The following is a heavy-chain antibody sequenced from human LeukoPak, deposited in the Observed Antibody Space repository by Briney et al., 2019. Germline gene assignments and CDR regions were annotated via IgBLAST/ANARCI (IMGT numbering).Heavy chain of an antibody. CDR1: GFTFSSYS. Sequence: GGSLRLSCAASGFTFSSYSMNWVRQAPGKGLEWVSSITSSRSYIYYADSVKGRFTISRDNAKNSLYLQMNSLRAEDTAVYYCARRCSGGSCYVGYWGQGTLVTVSS. J-gene: IGHJ4*02. V-gene: IGHV3-21*01. D-gene: IGHD2-15*01. CDR3: ARRCSGGSCYVGY. CDR2: ITSSRSYI.